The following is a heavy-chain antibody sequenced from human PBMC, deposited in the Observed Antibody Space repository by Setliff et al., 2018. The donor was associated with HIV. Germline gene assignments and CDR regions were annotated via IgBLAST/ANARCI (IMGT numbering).Heavy chain of an antibody. D-gene: IGHD3-10*01. CDR3: ARGKGVGGVVITGGLDV. J-gene: IGHJ6*04. Sequence: KASGGTFSSYAISWVRQAPGQGLEWMGGIIPIYGTANYAQKFQGRVTITTDESTSTAYMDLSSLRSEDTAVYYCARGKGVGGVVITGGLDVWGKGTTVTVSS. V-gene: IGHV1-69*05. CDR1: GGTFSSYA. CDR2: IIPIYGTA.